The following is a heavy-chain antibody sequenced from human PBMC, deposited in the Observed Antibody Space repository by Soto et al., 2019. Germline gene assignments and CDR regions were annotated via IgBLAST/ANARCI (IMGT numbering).Heavy chain of an antibody. CDR3: AKRDSFCGSCPWYLYYYMDV. Sequence: GGSLRLSCATSGFTFSAYAMSWVRQAPGKGLKRVSGISGSGSNTFYADSVQGRFTISRDNSKNTLYLQMNSVRAEDTAAYYCAKRDSFCGSCPWYLYYYMDVWGKGTTVTVSS. J-gene: IGHJ6*03. V-gene: IGHV3-23*01. D-gene: IGHD2-15*01. CDR2: ISGSGSNT. CDR1: GFTFSAYA.